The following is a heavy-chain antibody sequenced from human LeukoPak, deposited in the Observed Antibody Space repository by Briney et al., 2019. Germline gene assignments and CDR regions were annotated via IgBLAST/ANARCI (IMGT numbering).Heavy chain of an antibody. CDR2: IYYSGDT. J-gene: IGHJ3*02. CDR1: TGSISNSSYY. D-gene: IGHD4-17*01. CDR3: AREVNYGDYGDNAFDI. Sequence: SETLSLTCTVSTGSISNSSYYWGWFRQPPGKGLEWIGSIYYSGDTYSTPSLKRRVTVSLDTSNNQFSLRLSSVTAADTAVYYCAREVNYGDYGDNAFDIWGQGTMVTVSS. V-gene: IGHV4-39*07.